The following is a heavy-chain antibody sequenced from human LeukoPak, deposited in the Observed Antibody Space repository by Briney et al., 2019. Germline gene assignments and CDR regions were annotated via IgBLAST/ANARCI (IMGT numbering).Heavy chain of an antibody. CDR2: ISAYNGNT. D-gene: IGHD2-2*01. J-gene: IGHJ6*03. CDR1: GYTFTSYG. CDR3: ARALEPAATSGYMDV. Sequence: ASVKVSCKASGYTFTSYGISWVRQAPGQGLEWMGWISAYNGNTNYAQKLQGRVTMTTDTSTSTAYMELRSLRSDDTAVYYCARALEPAATSGYMDVWGKGTTVTVSS. V-gene: IGHV1-18*01.